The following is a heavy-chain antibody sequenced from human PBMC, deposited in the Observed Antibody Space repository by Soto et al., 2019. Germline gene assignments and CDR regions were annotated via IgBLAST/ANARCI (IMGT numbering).Heavy chain of an antibody. CDR3: GRSITILVVVYSPSTHVAFDI. Sequence: SVKVSCKASGGTFSSYAISWVRQAPGQGLEWMGGIIPIFGTANYAQKFQGRVTITADESTSTAYMELSSLRSEDTAVYYCGRSITILVVVYSPSTHVAFDIWGHGTMVT. CDR1: GGTFSSYA. CDR2: IIPIFGTA. V-gene: IGHV1-69*13. J-gene: IGHJ3*02. D-gene: IGHD3-22*01.